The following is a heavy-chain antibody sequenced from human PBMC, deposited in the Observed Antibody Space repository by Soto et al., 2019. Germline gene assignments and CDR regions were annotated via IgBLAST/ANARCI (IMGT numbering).Heavy chain of an antibody. V-gene: IGHV3-30*04. CDR2: ISYEGSDK. CDR3: ARDRRGGVITFYYFEY. Sequence: XGALILSCAASGCTFSNYAMHLVRQAPGKGLEWVAVISYEGSDKYYSDSVKGRFTISRDNSKNTVYLHMDSLRAEDTAVYYCARDRRGGVITFYYFEYWGQGTLVTVSS. J-gene: IGHJ4*02. D-gene: IGHD3-3*01. CDR1: GCTFSNYA.